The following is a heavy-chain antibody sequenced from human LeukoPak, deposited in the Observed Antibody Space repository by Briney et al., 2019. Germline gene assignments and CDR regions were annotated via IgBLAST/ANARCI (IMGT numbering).Heavy chain of an antibody. CDR1: GFTFSSYW. CDR3: ARGLYDFWSGMGY. V-gene: IGHV3-7*01. Sequence: PGGSLRLSCAASGFTFSSYWVSWVRQAPGKGLEWVANIKQDGSEKYYVDSVKGRFTISRDNAKNSLYLQMNSLRAEDTAVYYCARGLYDFWSGMGYWGQGTLVTVSS. D-gene: IGHD3-3*01. J-gene: IGHJ4*02. CDR2: IKQDGSEK.